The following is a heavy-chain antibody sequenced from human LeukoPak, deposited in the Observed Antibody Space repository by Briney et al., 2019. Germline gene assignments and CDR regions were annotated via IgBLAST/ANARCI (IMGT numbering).Heavy chain of an antibody. CDR1: GGSISSSSYY. J-gene: IGHJ3*02. CDR3: ARPAYRGSYYVAFDI. D-gene: IGHD1-26*01. CDR2: IYYSGST. Sequence: SGTLSLTCTVSGGSISSSSYYWGWIRQPPGKGLEWIGSIYYSGSTYYNPSLKSRVTISVDTSKNKFSLKLNSVTAADTAVYYCARPAYRGSYYVAFDIWGQGTMVTVSS. V-gene: IGHV4-39*01.